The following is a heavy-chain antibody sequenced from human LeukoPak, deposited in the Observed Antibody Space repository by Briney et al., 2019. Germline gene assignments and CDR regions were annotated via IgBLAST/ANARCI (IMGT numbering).Heavy chain of an antibody. CDR3: ASTESHYDSSVGYFDH. J-gene: IGHJ4*02. V-gene: IGHV4-59*01. CDR1: GGSISTYY. CDR2: IYYSGST. D-gene: IGHD3-22*01. Sequence: SETLSLTCTVSGGSISTYYWSWIRQPPGKGLEWIGYIYYSGSTNYNPSLKSRVTISVDTSKNQFSLKLSSVTAADAAVYYCASTESHYDSSVGYFDHWGQGTLVTVSS.